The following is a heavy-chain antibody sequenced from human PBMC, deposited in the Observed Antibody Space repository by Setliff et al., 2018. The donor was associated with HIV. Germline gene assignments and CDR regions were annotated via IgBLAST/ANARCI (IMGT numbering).Heavy chain of an antibody. CDR2: IANDGST. CDR3: TRHLPVYYGSGVSYYFDY. D-gene: IGHD3-10*01. CDR1: GDSIRRYY. V-gene: IGHV4-59*08. Sequence: PSETLSLTCNVSGDSIRRYYWSWIRQPPGKGLEWIGYIANDGSTNYNPPLKSRLSISVDTSKNQVSLKLTSVTAADTAVYYCTRHLPVYYGSGVSYYFDYWGQGTLVTVSS. J-gene: IGHJ4*02.